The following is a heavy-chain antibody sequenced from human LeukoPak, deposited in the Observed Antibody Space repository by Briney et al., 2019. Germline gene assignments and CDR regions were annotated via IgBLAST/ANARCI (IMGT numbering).Heavy chain of an antibody. CDR1: GGPLTDNQ. Sequence: SETLSLTCSVSGGPLTDNQWNWIRQPPGKGLEWIGYIYYSGSINYNPSLKSRVTISVDTSKNQFSLKLSSATAADTAVYYCAREKGPAAPYYFDYWGQGTLVTVSS. CDR2: IYYSGSI. V-gene: IGHV4-59*01. CDR3: AREKGPAAPYYFDY. D-gene: IGHD2-2*01. J-gene: IGHJ4*02.